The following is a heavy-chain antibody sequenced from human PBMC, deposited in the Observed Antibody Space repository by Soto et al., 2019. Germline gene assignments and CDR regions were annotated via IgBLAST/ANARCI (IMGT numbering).Heavy chain of an antibody. CDR2: IKSDGSST. CDR1: GLNIRSYW. D-gene: IGHD6-13*01. J-gene: IGHJ4*02. V-gene: IGHV3-74*01. CDR3: ARAIGAPGTVALN. Sequence: GVPMRLSCAAAGLNIRSYWMRWIRKVLGMGLVLVSRIKSDGSSTSYPDPVKCRFTISRVNAKNTLYLQMNSLRAEDTALYYCARAIGAPGTVALNWVQGTLVTVFS.